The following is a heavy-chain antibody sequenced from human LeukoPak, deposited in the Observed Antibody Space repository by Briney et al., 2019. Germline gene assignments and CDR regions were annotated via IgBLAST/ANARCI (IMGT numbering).Heavy chain of an antibody. V-gene: IGHV3-30*18. Sequence: PGGSLRLSCAASGFTFSSYGMHWVRQAPGKGLEWVAVISYDGSNKYYADSVKGRFTISRDNSKNTLYLQMNSLRAEDTAVYYCAKVEGGRFGELFPTYYYYGMDVWGQGTTVTVSS. CDR1: GFTFSSYG. CDR3: AKVEGGRFGELFPTYYYYGMDV. J-gene: IGHJ6*02. D-gene: IGHD3-10*01. CDR2: ISYDGSNK.